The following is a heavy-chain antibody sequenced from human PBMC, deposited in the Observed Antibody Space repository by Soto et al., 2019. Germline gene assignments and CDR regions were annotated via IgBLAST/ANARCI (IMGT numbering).Heavy chain of an antibody. CDR2: IYYSGST. CDR1: GGSISSSSYY. Sequence: QLQLQESGPGLVKPSETLSLTCTVSGGSISSSSYYWGWIRQPPGKGLEWIGSIYYSGSTYYNPSLKSRVTISVDTSKNQFSLKLSSVTAADTAVYYCARHGGFVHWKYGGGIDPWFQGTLVTVSS. J-gene: IGHJ5*02. CDR3: ARHGGFVHWKYGGGIDP. V-gene: IGHV4-39*01. D-gene: IGHD1-7*01.